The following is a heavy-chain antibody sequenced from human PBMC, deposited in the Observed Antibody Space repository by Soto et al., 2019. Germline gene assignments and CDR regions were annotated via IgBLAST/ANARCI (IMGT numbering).Heavy chain of an antibody. D-gene: IGHD3-3*01. CDR2: IYPGDSDT. Sequence: GESLKISCMGSGYKVSTWHNFTSYWIAWVRQMPGEGLEWMGIIYPGDSDTRYSPSFQGQVTISADKTINSVYLQWSSLKASDTATYYCARLGFNYDFLSGYYNVHHYYGIDVWDQGTTVTVSS. J-gene: IGHJ6*02. V-gene: IGHV5-51*01. CDR3: ARLGFNYDFLSGYYNVHHYYGIDV. CDR1: GYKVSTWHNFTSYW.